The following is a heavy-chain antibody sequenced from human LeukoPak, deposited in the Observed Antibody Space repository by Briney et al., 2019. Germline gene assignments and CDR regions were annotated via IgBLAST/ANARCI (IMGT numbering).Heavy chain of an antibody. J-gene: IGHJ4*02. CDR1: GFTLTKAW. D-gene: IGHD2-2*01. CDR3: STASESYFDY. CDR2: IKSKTDGCTA. V-gene: IGHV3-15*01. Sequence: GGSLRLSCAASGFTLTKAWMSWVRQAPGKGLEWVGRIKSKTDGCTADFATPVKCRFTISRDDSQNTLYLQLDTLKAEDTAVYYCSTASESYFDYWGQGTLVTVSS.